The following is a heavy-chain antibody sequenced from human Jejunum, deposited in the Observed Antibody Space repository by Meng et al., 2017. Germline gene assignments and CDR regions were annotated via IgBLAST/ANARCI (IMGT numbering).Heavy chain of an antibody. J-gene: IGHJ1*01. V-gene: IGHV4-31*03. CDR1: VGSMNSAGHH. CDR2: IHYSGGT. Sequence: QVQARDVVHGLVKLAQPVSRTGTVPVGSMNSAGHHWSWIRQDPGKGLEWIGYIHYSGGTYYNPSLKSRVTISVDTSKNQFSLKLNSVSAADTAVYYCARATAGNSEYFQNWGQGTLVTVSS. D-gene: IGHD4-23*01. CDR3: ARATAGNSEYFQN.